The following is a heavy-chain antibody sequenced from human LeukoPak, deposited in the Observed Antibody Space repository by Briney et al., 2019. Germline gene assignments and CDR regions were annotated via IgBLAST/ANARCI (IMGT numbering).Heavy chain of an antibody. Sequence: GGSLRLSCAASGFTFSSYAMSWVRQAPGKGLEWVSAISGSGGSTYYADSVKGRFTISRDNSKNTLYLQMNSLRAEDTAVYYCAKETFHSSSWKGKRFDYWGQGTLVTVSS. CDR2: ISGSGGST. D-gene: IGHD6-13*01. CDR3: AKETFHSSSWKGKRFDY. V-gene: IGHV3-23*01. CDR1: GFTFSSYA. J-gene: IGHJ4*02.